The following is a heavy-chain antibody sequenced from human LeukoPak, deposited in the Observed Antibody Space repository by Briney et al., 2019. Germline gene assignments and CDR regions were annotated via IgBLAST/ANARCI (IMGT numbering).Heavy chain of an antibody. CDR2: ISSSSSYI. CDR1: GFTFSSYS. V-gene: IGHV3-21*01. CDR3: ARCQRGGNSVDY. J-gene: IGHJ4*02. D-gene: IGHD4-23*01. Sequence: GGSLRLSCAASGFTFSSYSMNWVRQAPGKGLEWVSSISSSSSYIYYADSVKGRFTISRDNAKNSLYLQMNSLRAEDTAVYYCARCQRGGNSVDYWGQGTLVTVSP.